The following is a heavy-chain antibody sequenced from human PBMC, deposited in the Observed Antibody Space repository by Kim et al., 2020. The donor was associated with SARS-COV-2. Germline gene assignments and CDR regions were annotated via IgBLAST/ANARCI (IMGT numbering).Heavy chain of an antibody. J-gene: IGHJ3*02. Sequence: SETLSLTCAVYSGSFSDYYWSWIRQPPGKGLEWIGEIDHSGNTNYNPSLKSRVTISVDTSKNQFSLRLNSVTAADTALYYCARAIYNKNYFDMWSQGTMVTVSA. D-gene: IGHD3-10*01. V-gene: IGHV4-34*01. CDR1: SGSFSDYY. CDR2: IDHSGNT. CDR3: ARAIYNKNYFDM.